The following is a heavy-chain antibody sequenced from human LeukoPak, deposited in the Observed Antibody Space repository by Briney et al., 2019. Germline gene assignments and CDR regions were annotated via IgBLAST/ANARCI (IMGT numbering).Heavy chain of an antibody. CDR3: ARTDSYGYYFDY. Sequence: SKTLPLTCAVSAYSISSPNWWGWIRQPPGKGLEYIGYIYYTGSIYYNPSLKSRVTMSVDTSKNHFSLKLSSVTAVDTAVYYCARTDSYGYYFDYWGQGTLVTVSS. D-gene: IGHD5-18*01. CDR2: IYYTGSI. CDR1: AYSISSPNW. J-gene: IGHJ4*02. V-gene: IGHV4-28*02.